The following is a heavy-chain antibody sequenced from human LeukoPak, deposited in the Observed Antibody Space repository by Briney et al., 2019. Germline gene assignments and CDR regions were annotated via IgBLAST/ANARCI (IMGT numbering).Heavy chain of an antibody. J-gene: IGHJ6*03. V-gene: IGHV4-34*01. Sequence: SETLSLTCAVYGGSFSGYYWSWIRQPPGKGLEWIGEINHSGSTNYNPSLKSRVTISVDTSKNQFSLKLSSVTAADTAVYYCARRVREPGGYYMDVWGKGTTVTVSS. CDR3: ARRVREPGGYYMDV. CDR2: INHSGST. D-gene: IGHD1-14*01. CDR1: GGSFSGYY.